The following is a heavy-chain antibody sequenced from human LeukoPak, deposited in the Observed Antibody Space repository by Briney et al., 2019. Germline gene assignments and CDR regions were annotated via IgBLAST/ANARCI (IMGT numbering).Heavy chain of an antibody. V-gene: IGHV1-69*02. Sequence: SVKVSCEASGGTFSSYTISWVRQAPGQGLEWMGRIIPILGIANYAQKFQGRVTITADKSTSTAYMELSSLRSEDTAVYYCARGYYDFWSGYFLWGQGTLVTVSS. CDR3: ARGYYDFWSGYFL. CDR1: GGTFSSYT. D-gene: IGHD3-3*01. J-gene: IGHJ4*02. CDR2: IIPILGIA.